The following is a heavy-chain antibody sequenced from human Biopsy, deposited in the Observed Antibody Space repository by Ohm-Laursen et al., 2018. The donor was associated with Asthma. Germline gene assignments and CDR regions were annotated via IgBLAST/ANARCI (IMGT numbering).Heavy chain of an antibody. D-gene: IGHD3-10*01. CDR2: ISVYNGNT. CDR1: GYTFNSAG. Sequence: ASVKVSCKTSGYTFNSAGITWVRQAPGQGPEWMGWISVYNGNTKVAQKLQDRVTMITDTSTSTAYMELRSLRSDDTAVYFCARAVDYSHYYGIDVWGQGATVTVS. V-gene: IGHV1-18*01. J-gene: IGHJ6*02. CDR3: ARAVDYSHYYGIDV.